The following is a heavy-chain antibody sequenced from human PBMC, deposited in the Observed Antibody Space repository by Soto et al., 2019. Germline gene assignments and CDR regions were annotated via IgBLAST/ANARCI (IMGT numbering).Heavy chain of an antibody. CDR2: ISHSGST. V-gene: IGHV4-34*01. Sequence: SETLSLTCTVSGGSISGYYWSWIRQPPGKGLEWIGEISHSGSTNYNPSLKSRVTISVDTSKNQFSLKLSSVTAADTAVYYCARDHGSGSYSAYYYYYYGMDVWGQGTTVTVSS. CDR3: ARDHGSGSYSAYYYYYYGMDV. J-gene: IGHJ6*02. CDR1: GGSISGYY. D-gene: IGHD3-10*01.